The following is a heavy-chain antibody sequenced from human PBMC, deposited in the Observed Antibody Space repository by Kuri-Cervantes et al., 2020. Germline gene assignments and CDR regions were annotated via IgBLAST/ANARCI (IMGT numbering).Heavy chain of an antibody. J-gene: IGHJ1*01. CDR3: ARYYCGGDCLYFQH. CDR1: GFTVSSNY. CDR2: IYSGGST. Sequence: GESLKISCAASGFTVSSNYMSWVRQAPGKGLEWVSVIYSGGSTYYADSVKGRFTISRDNSKNTLYLQMNSLRAEDTAVYYCARYYCGGDCLYFQHWGQGTLVTVSS. V-gene: IGHV3-53*01. D-gene: IGHD2-21*02.